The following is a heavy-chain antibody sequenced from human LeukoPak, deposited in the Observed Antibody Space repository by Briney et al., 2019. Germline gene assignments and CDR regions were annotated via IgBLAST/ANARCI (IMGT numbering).Heavy chain of an antibody. CDR2: ISYDGSNK. CDR1: GFTFSSYA. J-gene: IGHJ4*02. V-gene: IGHV3-30*01. CDR3: ARDPSSGSYPEYYFDY. Sequence: GGSLRLSCAASGFTFSSYAMHWVRQAPGKGLEWVAVISYDGSNKYYADSVKGRFTTSRDNSKNTLYLQMNSLRAEDTAVYYCARDPSSGSYPEYYFDYWGQGTLVTVSS. D-gene: IGHD1-26*01.